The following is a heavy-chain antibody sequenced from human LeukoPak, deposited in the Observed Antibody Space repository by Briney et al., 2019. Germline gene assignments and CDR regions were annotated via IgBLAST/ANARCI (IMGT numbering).Heavy chain of an antibody. V-gene: IGHV1-2*02. Sequence: ASVKVSCKASGYTFTGYYMHWVRQAPGQGLEWMGWTNPNSGGTNYAQKFQGRVTMTRDTSISTAYMELSRLRSDDTAVYYCARGPYYYGSGSQWFDPWGQGTLVTVSS. D-gene: IGHD3-10*01. CDR2: TNPNSGGT. CDR3: ARGPYYYGSGSQWFDP. J-gene: IGHJ5*02. CDR1: GYTFTGYY.